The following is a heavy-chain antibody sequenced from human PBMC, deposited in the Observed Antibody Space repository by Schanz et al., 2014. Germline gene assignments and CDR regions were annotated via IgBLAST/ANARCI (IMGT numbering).Heavy chain of an antibody. CDR3: TTVDCSSPSCPP. J-gene: IGHJ5*02. CDR1: GFPFDTYI. Sequence: EVQVVESGGGLVKPGGSLRLSCAASGFPFDTYIMKWVRQAPGKGLEWVSSISSNSDYIYYSESVKGRFTISRDNAKNSLYLQMNSLKTEDTAVYYCTTVDCSSPSCPPWGQGTLVTVSS. CDR2: ISSNSDYI. V-gene: IGHV3-21*03. D-gene: IGHD2-2*01.